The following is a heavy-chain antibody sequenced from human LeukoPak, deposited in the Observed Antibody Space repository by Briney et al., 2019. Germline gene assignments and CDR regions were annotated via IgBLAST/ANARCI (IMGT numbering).Heavy chain of an antibody. CDR2: ISWDGGST. CDR3: AKDRGGVDY. Sequence: GGSLRLSCAASGFTFDDYSMHWVRQGPGKGLEWVSVISWDGGSTSYADSVKGRLTISRDNSKNSLYLQMNSLRSEDSALYYCAKDRGGVDYWGQGTLVTVSS. D-gene: IGHD3-16*01. CDR1: GFTFDDYS. J-gene: IGHJ4*02. V-gene: IGHV3-43*01.